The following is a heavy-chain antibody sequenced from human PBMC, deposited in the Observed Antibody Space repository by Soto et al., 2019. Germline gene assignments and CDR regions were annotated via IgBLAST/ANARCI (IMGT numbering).Heavy chain of an antibody. Sequence: SVKVSCKASGFTFTSSAVQWVRQARGQRLEWIGWIVVGSGNTNYAQKFQERVTITRDMSTSTAYMELGSLRSEDTAVYYCAAAEGGPMAGAYRGQGALVTVSS. D-gene: IGHD6-19*01. J-gene: IGHJ4*02. V-gene: IGHV1-58*01. CDR1: GFTFTSSA. CDR3: AAAEGGPMAGAY. CDR2: IVVGSGNT.